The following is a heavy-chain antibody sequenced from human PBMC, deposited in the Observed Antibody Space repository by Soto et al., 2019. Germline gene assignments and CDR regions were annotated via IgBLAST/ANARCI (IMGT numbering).Heavy chain of an antibody. CDR3: ARGPSYSDSYFDY. D-gene: IGHD4-17*01. Sequence: GGSLRLSCAASGFTFSSYGMHWVRQAPGEGLEWVAVISYDGSNKYYADSVKGRFTISRDNSKNTVYLQMNSLRLEDTAVYYCARGPSYSDSYFDYWGQGTLVTVSS. CDR2: ISYDGSNK. J-gene: IGHJ4*02. CDR1: GFTFSSYG. V-gene: IGHV3-30*19.